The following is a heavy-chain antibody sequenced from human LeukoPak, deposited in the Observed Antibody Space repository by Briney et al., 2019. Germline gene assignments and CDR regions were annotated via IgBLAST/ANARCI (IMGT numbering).Heavy chain of an antibody. Sequence: GGSLRFSCAASDFSFTTYAMSWVRQAPGKGLEWVSYISSSSSTIYYADSVKGRFTISRDNAKSSLFLQLNTLRADDTAVYYCATEGPRLNFDFWGQGTLVTVSS. D-gene: IGHD3-16*01. CDR3: ATEGPRLNFDF. V-gene: IGHV3-48*01. CDR1: DFSFTTYA. J-gene: IGHJ4*02. CDR2: ISSSSSTI.